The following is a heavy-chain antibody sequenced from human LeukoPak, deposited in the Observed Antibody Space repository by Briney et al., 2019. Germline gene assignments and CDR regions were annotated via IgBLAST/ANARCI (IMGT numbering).Heavy chain of an antibody. J-gene: IGHJ6*02. CDR1: GGSFSGYY. Sequence: PSETLSLTCAVYGGSFSGYYWSWIRQPPGKGLEWIGEINHSGSTNYSPSLKSRVTISVDTSKNQFSLKLSSVTAADTAVYYCASRNDPNCGGDCGIYYYYGMDVWGQGTTVTVSS. V-gene: IGHV4-34*01. CDR3: ASRNDPNCGGDCGIYYYYGMDV. D-gene: IGHD2-21*02. CDR2: INHSGST.